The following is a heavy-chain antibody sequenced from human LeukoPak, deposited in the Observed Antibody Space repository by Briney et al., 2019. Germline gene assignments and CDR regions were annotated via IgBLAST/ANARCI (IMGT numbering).Heavy chain of an antibody. CDR2: IYYSGST. J-gene: IGHJ3*02. CDR3: ARQYFDWLPNAFDI. D-gene: IGHD3-9*01. V-gene: IGHV4-39*01. CDR1: GGSISSSSYY. Sequence: SETLSLTCTGSGGSISSSSYYWGWIRQPPGKGLEWIGSIYYSGSTYYNPSLKSRVTISVDTSKNRFSLKLSSVTAADTAVYYCARQYFDWLPNAFDIWGQGTMVTVSS.